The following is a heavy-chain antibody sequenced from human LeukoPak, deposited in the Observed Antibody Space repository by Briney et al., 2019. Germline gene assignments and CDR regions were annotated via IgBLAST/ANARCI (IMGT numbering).Heavy chain of an antibody. J-gene: IGHJ3*02. CDR3: ARGGTAVIAPYAFDI. D-gene: IGHD4-23*01. V-gene: IGHV4-59*08. Sequence: SETLSLTCTVSGGSIFSYYWSWIRQSPGKGLEWMGYIYYSGSTNYNPSLKSRVTISVDTSKNQFSLRVSSVTAADTAVYYCARGGTAVIAPYAFDIWGQGTMVTVSS. CDR2: IYYSGST. CDR1: GGSIFSYY.